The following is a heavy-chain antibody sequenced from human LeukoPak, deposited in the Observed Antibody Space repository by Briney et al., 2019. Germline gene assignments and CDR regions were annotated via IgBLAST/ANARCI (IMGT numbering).Heavy chain of an antibody. D-gene: IGHD5-24*01. V-gene: IGHV3-23*01. CDR1: GFTFSNYA. Sequence: GGSLRLSCAASGFTFSNYAMSWVRQAPGKGLQWVSAVTNSGGSGGSTYYADSVKGRFTISRDNSNNTLYLQMNSLRADDTAVYYCAKVGPYVEMATKTKAYYFDYWGQGTLVTVSS. CDR2: VTNSGGSGGST. CDR3: AKVGPYVEMATKTKAYYFDY. J-gene: IGHJ4*02.